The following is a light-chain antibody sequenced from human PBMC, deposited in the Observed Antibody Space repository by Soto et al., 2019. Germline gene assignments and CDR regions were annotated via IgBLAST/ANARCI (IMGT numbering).Light chain of an antibody. J-gene: IGKJ4*01. CDR2: DAS. CDR3: QQLSNWPPVT. V-gene: IGKV3-11*01. CDR1: QSVSSY. Sequence: FVFTLSTPTLCLSTGERATLSCRASQSVSSYLAWYQQKPGQAPRLLIYDASNRATGIPARFSGSGSGTDFTLTIISLEPEDFAVHYCQQLSNWPPVTFGRGTKVDIK.